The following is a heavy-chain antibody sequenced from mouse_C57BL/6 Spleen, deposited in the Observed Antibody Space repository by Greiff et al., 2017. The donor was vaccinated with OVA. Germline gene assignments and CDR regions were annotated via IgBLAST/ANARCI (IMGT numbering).Heavy chain of an antibody. CDR1: GFSLTSYG. V-gene: IGHV2-6*03. Sequence: VMLVESGPGLVAPSQSLSLTCTVSGFSLTSYGVYWVRQPPGKGLEWLVAIWSDGSSTYNPALKSRLIISKDNSKSQVFLKMNGLQTNDTAMYYCARGSPHLYYFDYWGQGTTLTVSS. CDR2: IWSDGSS. CDR3: ARGSPHLYYFDY. J-gene: IGHJ2*01.